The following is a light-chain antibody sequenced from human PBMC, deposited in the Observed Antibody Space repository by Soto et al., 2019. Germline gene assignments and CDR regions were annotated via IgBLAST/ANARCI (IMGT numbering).Light chain of an antibody. J-gene: IGKJ1*01. Sequence: IQMTQSPSTLSASVGDIVTITFRPSQSIRHYLAWYQQIPGKATRLMIYKASNLENGVPSRFSGTGSGTEFTLIINSIQPDDFADYYCQQYQSDYLRTFGQGTKVDIK. CDR1: QSIRHY. V-gene: IGKV1-5*03. CDR3: QQYQSDYLRT. CDR2: KAS.